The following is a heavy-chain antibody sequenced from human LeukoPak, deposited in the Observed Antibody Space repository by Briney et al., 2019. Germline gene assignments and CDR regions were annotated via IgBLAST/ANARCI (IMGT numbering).Heavy chain of an antibody. CDR3: AKDGGLAVAVELPRYFDY. D-gene: IGHD6-19*01. Sequence: GGSLRLSCAASGFTFSSYAMSWVRQAPGKGLEWVSAISGSGGSTYYADSVKGRFTISRDNSKNTLYLQMNSLRAEDTAVYYCAKDGGLAVAVELPRYFDYWGQGTLVTVSS. V-gene: IGHV3-23*01. CDR1: GFTFSSYA. CDR2: ISGSGGST. J-gene: IGHJ4*02.